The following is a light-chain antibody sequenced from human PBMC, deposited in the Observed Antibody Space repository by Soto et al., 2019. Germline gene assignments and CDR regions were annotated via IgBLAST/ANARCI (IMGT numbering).Light chain of an antibody. CDR3: AVWDNSLNGVA. CDR1: STDVGAYNY. CDR2: EVT. J-gene: IGLJ2*01. Sequence: QSALTQPPSASGSPGQSVTISCTGTSTDVGAYNYVSWYQQHPGKAPKLMIYEVTKRPSGVPDRFSGSKSGNTASLTVSGLQTEDEADYYCAVWDNSLNGVAFGGGTQLTVL. V-gene: IGLV2-8*01.